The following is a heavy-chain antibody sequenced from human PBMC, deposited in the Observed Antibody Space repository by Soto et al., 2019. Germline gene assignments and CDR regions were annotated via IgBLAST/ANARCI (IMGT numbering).Heavy chain of an antibody. CDR3: PKDKTSDYGYFDS. D-gene: IGHD4-17*01. CDR1: GFTFSSYA. Sequence: PGGSLRLSCAASGFTFSSYAMNWVRQAPGKGLEWVSTIRTSVGDTYYAASVKGRFTISRDNSKSTVYLHLNSLRAEDTAIYYSPKDKTSDYGYFDSWGQGTLVTVSS. J-gene: IGHJ4*02. CDR2: IRTSVGDT. V-gene: IGHV3-23*01.